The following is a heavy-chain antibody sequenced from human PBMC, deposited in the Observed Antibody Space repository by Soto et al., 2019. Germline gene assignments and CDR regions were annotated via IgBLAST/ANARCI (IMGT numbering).Heavy chain of an antibody. J-gene: IGHJ4*02. D-gene: IGHD5-12*01. CDR2: IIPILAIA. CDR1: GGTFSSYT. Sequence: SVKVSCKASGGTFSSYTISWVRQAPGQGLEWMGRIIPILAIANYTQKFQGRVTITVDKSSTTAYMELRSLTSDDTAVYYCARDLVPGYTGYSDYWGQGTLVTVS. V-gene: IGHV1-69*04. CDR3: ARDLVPGYTGYSDY.